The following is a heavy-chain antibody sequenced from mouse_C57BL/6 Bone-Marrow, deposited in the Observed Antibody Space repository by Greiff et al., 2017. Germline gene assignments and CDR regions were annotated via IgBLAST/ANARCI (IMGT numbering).Heavy chain of an antibody. V-gene: IGHV14-4*01. Sequence: VQLQQSGAELVRPGASVKLSCTASGFNIKDDYMHWVKQRPEQGLEGIGWIDPENGDTEYASKFQGKATITADTSSNTAYLQLSSLTSEDTAVYYCAPLYYYGSSYDYWGQGTTLTVSS. CDR3: APLYYYGSSYDY. J-gene: IGHJ2*01. D-gene: IGHD1-1*01. CDR1: GFNIKDDY. CDR2: IDPENGDT.